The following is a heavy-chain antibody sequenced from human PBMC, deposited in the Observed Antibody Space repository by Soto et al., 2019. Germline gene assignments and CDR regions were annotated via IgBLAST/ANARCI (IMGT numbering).Heavy chain of an antibody. CDR1: GFTFSTYA. CDR2: ISGSGGGT. D-gene: IGHD3-16*02. V-gene: IGHV3-23*01. J-gene: IGHJ4*02. Sequence: EVQLLESGGGLVQPGGSLRLSCAASGFTFSTYAMSWVRQAPGKGLEWVSAISGSGGGTYYADSVKGRFTISRDNSKNTLYLQMNSLRAEDTAVYYCAKVLDGRDYVWGSYRYFDYWGQGTLVTVSS. CDR3: AKVLDGRDYVWGSYRYFDY.